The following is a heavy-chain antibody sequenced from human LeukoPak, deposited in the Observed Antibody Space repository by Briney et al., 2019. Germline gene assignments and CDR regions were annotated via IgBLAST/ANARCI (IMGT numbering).Heavy chain of an antibody. V-gene: IGHV4-4*07. CDR1: GGSISTYD. J-gene: IGHJ4*02. D-gene: IGHD6-13*01. CDR2: IYSSGSA. CDR3: ARGGQYLVFEY. Sequence: PSETLSLTCTVSGGSISTYDWSWIRQSAGKGLEWIGRIYSSGSANYNPSLKSRVTMSVDTSKNQFSLKLTSVTAADTAVYYGARGGQYLVFEYWGQGILVTVSS.